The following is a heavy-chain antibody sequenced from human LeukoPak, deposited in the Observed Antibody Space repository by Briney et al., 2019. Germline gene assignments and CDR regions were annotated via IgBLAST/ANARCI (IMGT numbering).Heavy chain of an antibody. Sequence: ASVRVSCKASGYTFTTYYMHWVRQAPGQGLEWIGIIKPGDSVTSYSQNFKGRVTMTRDMSTTTVYMEMTSLRSDDTAVYYCARDRKSEIGGAIAGHYMDVWGKGTTVTVSS. V-gene: IGHV1-46*01. J-gene: IGHJ6*03. CDR2: IKPGDSVT. CDR1: GYTFTTYY. D-gene: IGHD3-16*02. CDR3: ARDRKSEIGGAIAGHYMDV.